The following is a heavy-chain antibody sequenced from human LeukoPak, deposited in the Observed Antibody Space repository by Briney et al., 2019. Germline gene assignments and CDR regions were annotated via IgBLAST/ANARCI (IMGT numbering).Heavy chain of an antibody. J-gene: IGHJ4*02. CDR2: IKQDGSRI. Sequence: PGGSLRLSCAASGFTFSSYWMSWVRQAPGKGLEWVANIKQDGSRIHYVDSVKGRFTISRDNAKNSPYLQMNSLRAEDTAVYYCARDPGIAAAGTVGYFDFWGQGTLVTVSS. CDR1: GFTFSSYW. D-gene: IGHD6-13*01. V-gene: IGHV3-7*01. CDR3: ARDPGIAAAGTVGYFDF.